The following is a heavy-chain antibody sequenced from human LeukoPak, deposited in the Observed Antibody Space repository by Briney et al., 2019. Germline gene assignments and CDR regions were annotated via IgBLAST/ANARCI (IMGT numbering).Heavy chain of an antibody. CDR2: INQDGSEK. CDR1: GFTFSRYW. D-gene: IGHD3-3*01. CDR3: ARGITIFGVIITDAFDI. V-gene: IGHV3-7*04. Sequence: GGSLRLSCAASGFTFSRYWMSWVRQAPGKGLEWVANINQDGSEKYYVDSVKGRFTISRDNAKNSLYLQMNSLRAEDTAVYYCARGITIFGVIITDAFDIWGQGTMVTVSS. J-gene: IGHJ3*02.